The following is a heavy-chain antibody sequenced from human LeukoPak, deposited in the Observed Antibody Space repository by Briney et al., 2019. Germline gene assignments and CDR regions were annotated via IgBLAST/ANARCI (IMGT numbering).Heavy chain of an antibody. CDR1: GFTFSSYG. CDR3: AKDGLWFGELLGEYFDY. V-gene: IGHV3-23*01. D-gene: IGHD3-10*01. CDR2: ISGSGGST. Sequence: GGSLRLSCAASGFTFSSYGMSWVRQAPGKGLEWVSAISGSGGSTYYADSVKGRFTISRDNSKNTLYLQMNSLRAEDTAVYYCAKDGLWFGELLGEYFDYWGQGTLVTVSS. J-gene: IGHJ4*02.